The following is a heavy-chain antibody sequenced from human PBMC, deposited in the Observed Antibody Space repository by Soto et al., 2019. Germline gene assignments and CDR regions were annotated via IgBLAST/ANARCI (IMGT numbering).Heavy chain of an antibody. CDR3: ARAARPGMFDP. Sequence: PAETLSLTFTVSGGSISSYYWSWIRQPPGKGLEWIGYIYYSGSTNYNPSLKSRVTISVDTSKNQFSLKLSSVTAADTAVYYCARAARPGMFDPWGQGTLVTVSS. CDR1: GGSISSYY. J-gene: IGHJ5*02. V-gene: IGHV4-59*01. D-gene: IGHD6-6*01. CDR2: IYYSGST.